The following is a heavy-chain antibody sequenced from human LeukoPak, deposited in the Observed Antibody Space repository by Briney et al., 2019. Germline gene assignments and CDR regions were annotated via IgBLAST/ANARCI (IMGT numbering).Heavy chain of an antibody. Sequence: PGRSLRLSCAASGFTFSAYSMNWVRQASGKGLEWVSYISTSGSTIYYADSVKGRFTSSRDNAKNSLSLQMNSLRAEDTAVYYCARGVWFDPWGQGTLVTVSS. CDR2: ISTSGSTI. V-gene: IGHV3-48*04. CDR1: GFTFSAYS. CDR3: ARGVWFDP. J-gene: IGHJ5*02.